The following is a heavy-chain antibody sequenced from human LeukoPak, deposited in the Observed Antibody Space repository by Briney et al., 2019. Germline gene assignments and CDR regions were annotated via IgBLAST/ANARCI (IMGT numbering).Heavy chain of an antibody. D-gene: IGHD6-19*01. Sequence: ASVKVSCKASGYTFTGYYMHWVRQAPGQGLEWMGWINPNSGGTNYAQKFQGRVTMTRDTSISTAYMELSRLRSDDTAVYYCARVSIAVAGTPFDYWGQGNLVTVSS. CDR1: GYTFTGYY. CDR3: ARVSIAVAGTPFDY. J-gene: IGHJ4*02. V-gene: IGHV1-2*02. CDR2: INPNSGGT.